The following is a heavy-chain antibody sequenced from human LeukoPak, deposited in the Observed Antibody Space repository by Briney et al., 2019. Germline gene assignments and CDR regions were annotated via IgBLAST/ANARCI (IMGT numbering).Heavy chain of an antibody. V-gene: IGHV3-30*02. CDR2: IRYDGSNK. D-gene: IGHD3-3*01. CDR3: AREEYYDFWSGNYYYMDV. Sequence: GGSLRLSCAASGFTFSSYGMHWVRQAPGKGLEGVAFIRYDGSNKYYADSVKGRFTIYRDNSKNTLYLQMNSLRAEDTAVYYCAREEYYDFWSGNYYYMDVWGKGTTVTVSS. J-gene: IGHJ6*03. CDR1: GFTFSSYG.